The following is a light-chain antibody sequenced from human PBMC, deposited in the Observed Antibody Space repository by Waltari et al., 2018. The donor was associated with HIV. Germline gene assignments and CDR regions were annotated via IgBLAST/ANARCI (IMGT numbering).Light chain of an antibody. J-gene: IGKJ4*01. Sequence: DIQMTQYPPSLSASVGDSVTITCQASQDISNYLNWFQQKPGKAPKLLIYDASDLETGVPSRFSGCGAWTDFTFTISSVQPEDIATYYGLQDDNLLTFGGGTKVEIK. CDR1: QDISNY. CDR3: LQDDNLLT. V-gene: IGKV1-33*01. CDR2: DAS.